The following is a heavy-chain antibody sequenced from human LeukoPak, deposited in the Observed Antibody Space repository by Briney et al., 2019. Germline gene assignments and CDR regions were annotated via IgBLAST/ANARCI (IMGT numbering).Heavy chain of an antibody. CDR3: ARRAYSGYDED. CDR1: GYTFTSYG. Sequence: GASVKVSCKASGYTFTSYGISWVRQAPGQGLEWMGWINPNSGGTNYAQKFQGRVTMTRDTSISTAYMELSRLRSDDTAVYYCARRAYSGYDEDWGQGTLVTVSS. V-gene: IGHV1-2*02. CDR2: INPNSGGT. D-gene: IGHD5-12*01. J-gene: IGHJ4*02.